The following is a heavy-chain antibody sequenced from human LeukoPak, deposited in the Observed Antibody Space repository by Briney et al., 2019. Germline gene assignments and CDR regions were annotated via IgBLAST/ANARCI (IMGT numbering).Heavy chain of an antibody. CDR3: ARDSSDPYSSSWYNLDY. Sequence: GGSLRLSCAASGFTFSSYWMSWVRQAPGKGLERVANIKQDGSEKYYVDSVKGRFTISRDNAKNSLYLQMSSLRAEDTAVYYCARDSSDPYSSSWYNLDYWGQGTLVTVSS. J-gene: IGHJ4*02. CDR1: GFTFSSYW. D-gene: IGHD6-13*01. V-gene: IGHV3-7*01. CDR2: IKQDGSEK.